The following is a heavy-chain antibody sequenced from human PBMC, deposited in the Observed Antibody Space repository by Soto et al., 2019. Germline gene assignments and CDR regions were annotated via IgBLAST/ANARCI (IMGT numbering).Heavy chain of an antibody. CDR2: IKQDGSEK. J-gene: IGHJ4*02. V-gene: IGHV3-7*01. CDR1: GFTFSSYW. Sequence: EVQLVESGGGLVQPGGSLRLSCAASGFTFSSYWMSWVRQAPGKGLEWVANIKQDGSEKYYVDSVKGRFTISRDNAKNSLYLQMNSLRAEDTAVYYCARVGGHCTNGVCSYFDYWGQGTLVTVSS. CDR3: ARVGGHCTNGVCSYFDY. D-gene: IGHD2-8*01.